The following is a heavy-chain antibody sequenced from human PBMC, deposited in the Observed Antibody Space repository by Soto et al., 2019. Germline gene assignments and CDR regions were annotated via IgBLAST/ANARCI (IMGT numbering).Heavy chain of an antibody. Sequence: GESEKRSCKGCGCRFTIYFIGCERQITGKGLEWMGIIYPGDSDTRYSPSFQGQVTISADKSISTAYLQWSSLKASDTAMYYCARLGAEVSSGCYYYLGQGSLVTVSS. D-gene: IGHD6-19*01. CDR2: IYPGDSDT. J-gene: IGHJ4*02. V-gene: IGHV5-51*01. CDR3: ARLGAEVSSGCYYY. CDR1: GCRFTIYF.